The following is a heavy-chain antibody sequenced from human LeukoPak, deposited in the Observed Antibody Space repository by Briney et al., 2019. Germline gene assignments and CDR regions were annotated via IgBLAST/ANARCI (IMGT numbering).Heavy chain of an antibody. J-gene: IGHJ4*02. CDR1: GGSISSSSYY. CDR2: IYYSGST. Sequence: SETLSLTCTVSGGSISSSSYYWGRIRHPPGQGLACIGTIYYSGSTYYNPSLKSRVTISVDTSKNQFSLKLSSVTAADTAVYYCARQGSGNYLSPVNYWGQGTLVTVSS. CDR3: ARQGSGNYLSPVNY. V-gene: IGHV4-39*01. D-gene: IGHD1-26*01.